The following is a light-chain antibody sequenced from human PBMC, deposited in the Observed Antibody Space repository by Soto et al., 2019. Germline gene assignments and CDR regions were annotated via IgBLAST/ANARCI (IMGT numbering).Light chain of an antibody. J-gene: IGKJ4*01. CDR1: QSVGSD. Sequence: EIVMTQSPATLSVSPGERATLSCRASQSVGSDLAWYQQKPGQPPRLLFFDASNRATGVPARFSAGGSGTDFTLIISSLEPEDFAVYYCQQRVNWPPTFGGGTKVDIK. V-gene: IGKV3-11*01. CDR3: QQRVNWPPT. CDR2: DAS.